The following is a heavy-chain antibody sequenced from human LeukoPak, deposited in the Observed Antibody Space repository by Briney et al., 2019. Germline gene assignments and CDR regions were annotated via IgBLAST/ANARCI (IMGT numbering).Heavy chain of an antibody. J-gene: IGHJ4*02. Sequence: ASVKVSCKASGYIFTGYYMHWVRQAPGQGLEWMGWINPNSGGTNYAQKFQGRVTMTRDTSISTAYMELSRLRSDDTAVYYCARGFLEWLLYPSNFDYWGQGTLVTVSS. CDR2: INPNSGGT. D-gene: IGHD3-3*01. CDR3: ARGFLEWLLYPSNFDY. CDR1: GYIFTGYY. V-gene: IGHV1-2*02.